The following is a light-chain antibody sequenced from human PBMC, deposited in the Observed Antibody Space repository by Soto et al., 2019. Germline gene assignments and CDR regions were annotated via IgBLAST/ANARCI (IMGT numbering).Light chain of an antibody. CDR1: TGAVTSGYY. V-gene: IGLV7-43*01. Sequence: QAVVTQEPSLTVSPGGTVTLTCASSTGAVTSGYYPNWFQQKLGQAPRALIYGTTNKHSWTPARFSGSLLGGKAALTLSGVQPEDEAEYYCLLYYGGAWVFGGGTQLTVL. CDR2: GTT. CDR3: LLYYGGAWV. J-gene: IGLJ3*02.